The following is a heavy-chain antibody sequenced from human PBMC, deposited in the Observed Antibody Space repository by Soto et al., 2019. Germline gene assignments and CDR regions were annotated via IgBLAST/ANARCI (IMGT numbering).Heavy chain of an antibody. CDR1: GYTFTGYY. CDR3: ARDLKEYSSSWWAYYYGMDV. V-gene: IGHV1-2*04. Sequence: ASVKVSCKASGYTFTGYYMHWVRQAPGQGLEWMGWINPNSGGTNYAQKFQGWVTMTRDTSISTAYMELSRLRSDDTAVYYCARDLKEYSSSWWAYYYGMDVWG. D-gene: IGHD6-13*01. J-gene: IGHJ6*02. CDR2: INPNSGGT.